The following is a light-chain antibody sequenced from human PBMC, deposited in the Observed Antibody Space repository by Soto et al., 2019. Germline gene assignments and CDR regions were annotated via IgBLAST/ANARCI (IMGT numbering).Light chain of an antibody. CDR2: AAS. CDR1: QGIRND. CDR3: LQHNSYPRVT. Sequence: DIQMTQSPSSLSASVGDRVTITCRASQGIRNDLGWYQQKPGKAPKRLIYAASSLQSGVPSRFSGSGSGTEFTLTTSSLQAEDVSAYYYLQHNSYPRVTFGGGTKVEIK. J-gene: IGKJ4*01. V-gene: IGKV1-17*01.